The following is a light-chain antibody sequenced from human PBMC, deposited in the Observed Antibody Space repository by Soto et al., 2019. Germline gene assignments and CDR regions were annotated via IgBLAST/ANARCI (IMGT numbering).Light chain of an antibody. CDR2: GAS. J-gene: IGKJ4*01. CDR1: QDITRW. CDR3: QQTNTFPLT. V-gene: IGKV1-12*01. Sequence: DIQMTQSPSSVSGSVGDRVTITCRASQDITRWLAWYQQKPGKAPKLLIYGASSLQSGVPSRFSGSGSETDFTLTIGSLQPEDSATYYCQQTNTFPLTFGGGTKVDIK.